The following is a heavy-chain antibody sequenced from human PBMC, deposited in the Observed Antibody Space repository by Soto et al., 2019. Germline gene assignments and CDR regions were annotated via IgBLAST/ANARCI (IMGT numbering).Heavy chain of an antibody. J-gene: IGHJ4*02. Sequence: PGGSLRLSCAASGFTFSSYAMSWVRQAPGKGLEWVSAISGSGGSTYYADSVKGRFTIPRDNSKNTLYLQMNSLRAEDTAVYYCAKDPQAWLRPGYYFDYWGQGTLVTVSS. V-gene: IGHV3-23*01. D-gene: IGHD5-12*01. CDR1: GFTFSSYA. CDR3: AKDPQAWLRPGYYFDY. CDR2: ISGSGGST.